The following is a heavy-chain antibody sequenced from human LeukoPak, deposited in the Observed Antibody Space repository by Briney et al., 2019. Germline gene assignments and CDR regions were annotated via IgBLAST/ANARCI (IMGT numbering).Heavy chain of an antibody. CDR2: ISGNGRST. J-gene: IGHJ4*02. CDR3: AKEYYVLLVYALGGSFDY. D-gene: IGHD2-8*02. CDR1: GFTFSSYA. V-gene: IGHV3-23*01. Sequence: GGSLRLSCAASGFTFSSYAMSWVRQAPGKGREWVSTISGNGRSTYYGDSVKGRFTISRDNSKNTLSLQMNSMRAEDTAVYYCAKEYYVLLVYALGGSFDYWGRGTLVTVSS.